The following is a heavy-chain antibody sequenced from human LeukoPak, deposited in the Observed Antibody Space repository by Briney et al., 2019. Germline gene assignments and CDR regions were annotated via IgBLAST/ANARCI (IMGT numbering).Heavy chain of an antibody. D-gene: IGHD3-10*01. CDR1: GGSISSGDYY. J-gene: IGHJ5*02. CDR2: IYYSGST. CDR3: ARRRDYYGSGSYNWFDP. V-gene: IGHV4-30-4*01. Sequence: SETLSLTCTVSGGSISSGDYYWSWIRQPPGKGLEWIGYIYYSGSTYYNPSLKSRVTISVDTSKNQFSLKLSSVTTADTAVYYCARRRDYYGSGSYNWFDPWGQGTLVTVSS.